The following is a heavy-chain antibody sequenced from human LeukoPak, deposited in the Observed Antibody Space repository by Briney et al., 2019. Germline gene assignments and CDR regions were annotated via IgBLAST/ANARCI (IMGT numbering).Heavy chain of an antibody. V-gene: IGHV3-11*04. D-gene: IGHD2-15*01. J-gene: IGHJ6*03. CDR2: ISRSGSTI. CDR3: ARGGYCSGGSFVTGDYYYMDV. CDR1: GFTFSDYY. Sequence: GGSLRLSCAASGFTFSDYYMSWIRQAPGKGLEWVSYISRSGSTIYYADSVKARFTISRDNAKKYLYLQMKSLRAEDTAVYYWARGGYCSGGSFVTGDYYYMDVWGKGTTVTVSS.